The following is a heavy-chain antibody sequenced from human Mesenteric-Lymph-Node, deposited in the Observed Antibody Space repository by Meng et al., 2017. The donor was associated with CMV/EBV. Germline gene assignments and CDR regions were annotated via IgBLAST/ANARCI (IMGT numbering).Heavy chain of an antibody. V-gene: IGHV1-69*06. CDR3: ASYSGSGSYSDY. J-gene: IGHJ4*02. CDR2: IIPIFGTA. CDR1: GSTFSSYA. D-gene: IGHD3-10*01. Sequence: CKASGSTFSSYAISWVRQAPGQGLEWMGGIIPIFGTANYAQKFQGRVTITADKSTSTAYMELSSLRSEDTAVYYCASYSGSGSYSDYWGQGTLVTRLL.